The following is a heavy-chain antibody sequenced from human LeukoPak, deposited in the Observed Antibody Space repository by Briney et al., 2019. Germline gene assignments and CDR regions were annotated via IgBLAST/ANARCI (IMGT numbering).Heavy chain of an antibody. V-gene: IGHV3-23*01. CDR2: ISGSGGST. CDR3: AKGYIIVGRQWYPDL. D-gene: IGHD1-26*01. Sequence: GGSLSLSCAVSGFTFSSYAMSWVRQAPGQGLEWVSAISGSGGSTYYADSVKCRFTISRGNSKNTLHLQMNSLRAEGAAVYYFAKGYIIVGRQWYPDLGGRGTLVGVSS. CDR1: GFTFSSYA. J-gene: IGHJ2*01.